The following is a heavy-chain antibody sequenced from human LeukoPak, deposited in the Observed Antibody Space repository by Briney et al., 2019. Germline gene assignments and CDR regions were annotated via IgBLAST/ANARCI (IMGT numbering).Heavy chain of an antibody. CDR2: ISAYSGNT. Sequence: ASVKVSCKPSGYIFTSYAISWVQQAPGQGLEWMGWISAYSGNTDSAQKLQGRLTMTTDTSTSTAYMELRSLRSDDTAVYYCARATGFGSGIAGARGVPKYYFDYWGQGTLVTVSS. D-gene: IGHD6-13*01. CDR1: GYIFTSYA. V-gene: IGHV1-18*01. CDR3: ARATGFGSGIAGARGVPKYYFDY. J-gene: IGHJ4*02.